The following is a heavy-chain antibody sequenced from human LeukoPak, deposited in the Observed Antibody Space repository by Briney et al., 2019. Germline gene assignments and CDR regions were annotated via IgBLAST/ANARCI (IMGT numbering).Heavy chain of an antibody. CDR1: GFTFSGHY. CDR3: AREYSASEH. D-gene: IGHD4-11*01. J-gene: IGHJ4*02. V-gene: IGHV1-2*02. CDR2: INPHSGGT. Sequence: ASVKVSCKASGFTFSGHYIHWVRQAPGQGLEWMGYINPHSGGTSSPQKFQGRLTMTTDTSISTVYMQLSRLTSDDTAVYYCAREYSASEHWGQGTLVTVSS.